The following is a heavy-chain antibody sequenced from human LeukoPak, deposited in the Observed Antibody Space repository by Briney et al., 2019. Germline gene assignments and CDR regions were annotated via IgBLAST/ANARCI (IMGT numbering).Heavy chain of an antibody. Sequence: WSSVKVSCKASGGTFSSYAISWVRQAPGQGLEWMGRIIPIFGTANYAQKFQGRVTITTDESTSTAYMELSSLRSEDTAVYYCARGEGYCSGGSCLVDYWGQGTLVTVSS. CDR2: IIPIFGTA. CDR1: GGTFSSYA. V-gene: IGHV1-69*05. CDR3: ARGEGYCSGGSCLVDY. J-gene: IGHJ4*02. D-gene: IGHD2-15*01.